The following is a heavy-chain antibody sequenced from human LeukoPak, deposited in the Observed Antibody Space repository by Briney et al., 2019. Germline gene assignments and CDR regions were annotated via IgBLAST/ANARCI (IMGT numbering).Heavy chain of an antibody. CDR1: GGSISSYY. D-gene: IGHD6-19*01. Sequence: TPSETLSLTCTFSGGSISSYYWTWFRQPPGWGLEWIGSFYNSGSTSYNPSLGSRVTISLDTSKNLFSLKLTSVTAADTAVYYCASTQQWLASYYWGQGTLVTVSS. J-gene: IGHJ4*02. V-gene: IGHV4-59*08. CDR3: ASTQQWLASYY. CDR2: FYNSGST.